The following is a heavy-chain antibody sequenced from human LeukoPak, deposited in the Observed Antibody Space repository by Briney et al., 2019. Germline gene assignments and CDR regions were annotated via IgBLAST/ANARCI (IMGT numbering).Heavy chain of an antibody. CDR3: AREVWGPEY. D-gene: IGHD1-14*01. CDR1: GFTFTKYW. CDR2: IKQDGSDK. V-gene: IGHV3-7*01. J-gene: IGHJ4*02. Sequence: GDSLRLSCAASGFTFTKYWMTWVRQAPGKGLEWVGNIKQDGSDKNYMDSVKGRFTISRDNTKNSVYLQMSSLRAEDTAVYYCAREVWGPEYWGQGTLGTVSS.